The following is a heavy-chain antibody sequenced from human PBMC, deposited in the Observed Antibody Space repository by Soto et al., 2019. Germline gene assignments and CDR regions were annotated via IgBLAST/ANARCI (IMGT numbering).Heavy chain of an antibody. CDR2: MHPNSGNA. CDR1: GDTLSTYD. J-gene: IGHJ5*01. D-gene: IGHD4-17*01. V-gene: IGHV1-8*01. Sequence: QVQLVQSGAEVKRPGASVKVSCKASGDTLSTYDINWVRQAIGQGLEWMGWMHPNSGNAAYAQTFRGRVTMTWNTSIRPAYMELSSLTSEDTAVYYCATMTRGLIKWFDSWGQGTLVTVSS. CDR3: ATMTRGLIKWFDS.